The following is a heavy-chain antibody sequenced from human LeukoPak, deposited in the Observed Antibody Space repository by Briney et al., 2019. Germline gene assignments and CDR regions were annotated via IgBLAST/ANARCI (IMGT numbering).Heavy chain of an antibody. D-gene: IGHD3-10*01. Sequence: PSETLSLTCTVSGGSISSYYWSWIRQPPGKGLEFIGYIYYSGSSVSTNYNPSLKSRVTISVDTSKNQFSLKLTSVTAADTAVYYCARLSAYYYGSGNYYNPYYFDYWGQGALVTVSS. V-gene: IGHV4-59*08. CDR1: GGSISSYY. CDR2: IYYSGSSVST. J-gene: IGHJ4*02. CDR3: ARLSAYYYGSGNYYNPYYFDY.